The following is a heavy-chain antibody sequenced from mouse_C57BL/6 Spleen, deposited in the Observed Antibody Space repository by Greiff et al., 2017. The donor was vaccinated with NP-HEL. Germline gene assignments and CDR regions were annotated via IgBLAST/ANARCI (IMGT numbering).Heavy chain of an antibody. Sequence: LVESGAELVRPGTSVKVSCKASGYAFTNYLIEWVKQRPGQGLEWIGVINPGRGGTNYNEKFKGKATLTADKSSSTAYMQLSSLTSEDSAVYDCARIKNLYGSSYDYAMDYWGQGTSVTVSS. D-gene: IGHD1-1*01. J-gene: IGHJ4*01. V-gene: IGHV1-54*01. CDR1: GYAFTNYL. CDR3: ARIKNLYGSSYDYAMDY. CDR2: INPGRGGT.